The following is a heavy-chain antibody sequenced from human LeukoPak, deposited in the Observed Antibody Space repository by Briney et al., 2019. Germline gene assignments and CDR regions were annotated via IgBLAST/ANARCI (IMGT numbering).Heavy chain of an antibody. CDR2: IYHSGST. CDR1: GGSISSGGYY. J-gene: IGHJ4*02. Sequence: SSETLSLTCTVSGGSISSGGYYWSWIRQPPGKGLEWIGYIYHSGSTYYNPSLKSRVTISVDRSKNQFSLKLSSVTAADTAVYYCARDLGATKATRDYWGQGTLVTVSS. CDR3: ARDLGATKATRDY. V-gene: IGHV4-30-2*01. D-gene: IGHD1-26*01.